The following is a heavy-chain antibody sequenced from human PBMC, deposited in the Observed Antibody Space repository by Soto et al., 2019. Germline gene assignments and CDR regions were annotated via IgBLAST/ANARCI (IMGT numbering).Heavy chain of an antibody. CDR2: IYYSGST. V-gene: IGHV4-39*01. CDR1: GGSISSSSYY. D-gene: IGHD6-19*01. J-gene: IGHJ4*02. Sequence: SETLSLTCTVSGGSISSSSYYWGWIRQPPGKGLEWIGSIYYSGSTYYNPSLKSRVTISVDTSKNQFSLKLSSVTAADTAVYYCARHPSMVRSGWYYFDYWGQGTLVTVSS. CDR3: ARHPSMVRSGWYYFDY.